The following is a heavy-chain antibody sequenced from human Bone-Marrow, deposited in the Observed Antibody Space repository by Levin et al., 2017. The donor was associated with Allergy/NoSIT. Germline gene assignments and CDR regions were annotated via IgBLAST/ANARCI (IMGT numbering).Heavy chain of an antibody. CDR2: IYYSGST. Sequence: SETLSLTCTVSGGSISSGGYYWSWIRQHPGKGLEWIGYIYYSGSTYYNPSLKSRVTISVDTSKNQFSLKLSSVTAADTAVYYCARVVAIFGSDDYYMDVWGKGTTVTVSS. D-gene: IGHD3-3*01. CDR3: ARVVAIFGSDDYYMDV. J-gene: IGHJ6*03. V-gene: IGHV4-31*03. CDR1: GGSISSGGYY.